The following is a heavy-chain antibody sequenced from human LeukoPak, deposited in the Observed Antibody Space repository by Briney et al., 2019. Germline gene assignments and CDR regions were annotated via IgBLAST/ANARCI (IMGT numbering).Heavy chain of an antibody. D-gene: IGHD2-15*01. Sequence: GGSLRLSCAASGFTISSNYMSWVRQAPGKGLEWVSVIYSGGNTYYADSVTGRFTISRDNSKNMLYLQMNSLRAEDTAVYYCARSYCSGGSCFQTYFQHWGQGTLVTVSS. CDR3: ARSYCSGGSCFQTYFQH. CDR2: IYSGGNT. CDR1: GFTISSNY. V-gene: IGHV3-53*01. J-gene: IGHJ1*01.